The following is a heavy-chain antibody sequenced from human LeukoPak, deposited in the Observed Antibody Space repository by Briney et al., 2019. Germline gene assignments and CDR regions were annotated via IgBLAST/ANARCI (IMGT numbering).Heavy chain of an antibody. J-gene: IGHJ4*02. CDR1: GFGFSTYN. V-gene: IGHV3-21*01. D-gene: IGHD4-17*01. Sequence: GGSLRLSCAASGFGFSTYNINWVRQAPGKGLEWVSSISSSSTYIYYEDSVKGRFTISRDNVKNSVYLQMNSLRAEDTAVYYCARDYGDYGLDYWGQGTLVTVSS. CDR2: ISSSSTYI. CDR3: ARDYGDYGLDY.